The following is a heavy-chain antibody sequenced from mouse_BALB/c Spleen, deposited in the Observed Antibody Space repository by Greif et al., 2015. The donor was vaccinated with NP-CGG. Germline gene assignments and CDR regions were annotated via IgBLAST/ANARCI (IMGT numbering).Heavy chain of an antibody. V-gene: IGHV5-17*02. CDR2: ISSGSSTI. Sequence: EVHLVESGGGLVQPGGSRKLSYAASGFTFSSFGMHWVRQAPEKGLEWVAYISSGSSTIYYADTVKGRFTISRDNPKNTLFLQMTSRRSEDTAMYYCARGDYYAMDYWGQGTSVTVSS. CDR1: GFTFSSFG. CDR3: ARGDYYAMDY. J-gene: IGHJ4*01.